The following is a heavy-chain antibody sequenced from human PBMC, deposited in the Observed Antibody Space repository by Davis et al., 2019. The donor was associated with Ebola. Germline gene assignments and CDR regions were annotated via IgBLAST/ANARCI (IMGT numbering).Heavy chain of an antibody. V-gene: IGHV1-18*01. CDR1: GYTFSSYG. J-gene: IGHJ4*02. CDR3: AREGYCTRTSCYTGLNY. Sequence: ASVKVSCKASGYTFSSYGVTWVRQAPGQGLEWMGWISSYNNNTNYAQNFQGRVSMTRDTSTSTAYLDLTGLTSDDTAVYYCAREGYCTRTSCYTGLNYWGQGTLVTVSS. CDR2: ISSYNNNT. D-gene: IGHD2-2*02.